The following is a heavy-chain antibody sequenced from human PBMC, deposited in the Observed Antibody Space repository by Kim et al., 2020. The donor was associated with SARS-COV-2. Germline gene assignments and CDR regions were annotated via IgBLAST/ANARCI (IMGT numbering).Heavy chain of an antibody. J-gene: IGHJ4*02. CDR3: ARGEAAAYLDF. V-gene: IGHV3-20*04. D-gene: IGHD6-13*01. CDR2: INWNGDIT. CDR1: GFTFDEYG. Sequence: GGSLRLSCTASGFTFDEYGMSWVRRAPGKGLEYISGINWNGDITRYADSVKGRFTISRDNAKNSLYLHMNSLRAGDTALYFCARGEAAAYLDFWGQGTLV.